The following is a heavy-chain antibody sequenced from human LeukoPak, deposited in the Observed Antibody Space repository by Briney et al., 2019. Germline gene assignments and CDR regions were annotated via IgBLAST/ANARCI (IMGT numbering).Heavy chain of an antibody. J-gene: IGHJ4*02. CDR3: AREYISSSRHFDY. V-gene: IGHV3-9*03. CDR2: ISWNSGSI. CDR1: GFTFDDYA. Sequence: GGSLRLSCAASGFTFDDYAMHWVRQAPGKGLEWVSGISWNSGSIGYADSVKGRFTISRDNAKNSLYLQMNSLRAEDMALYYCAREYISSSRHFDYWGQGTLVTVSS. D-gene: IGHD6-6*01.